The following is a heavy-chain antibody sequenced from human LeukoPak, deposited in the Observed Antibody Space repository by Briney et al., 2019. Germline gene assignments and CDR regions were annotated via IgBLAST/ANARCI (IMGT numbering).Heavy chain of an antibody. CDR3: VRESEYDHSASFDY. CDR2: MSSDGNAM. CDR1: GFTFTAYL. V-gene: IGHV3-30-3*01. Sequence: GGSLRLSCAAAGFTFTAYLIHWVRQAPGKGLEWVAVMSSDGNAMFYADSVKGRFTISRDNSKNALYLQMNSLRAEDTAVYYCVRESEYDHSASFDYWGQGTLVTVSS. D-gene: IGHD3-22*01. J-gene: IGHJ4*02.